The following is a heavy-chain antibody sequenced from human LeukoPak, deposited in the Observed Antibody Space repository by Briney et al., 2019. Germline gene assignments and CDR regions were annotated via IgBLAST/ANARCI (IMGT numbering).Heavy chain of an antibody. CDR3: ARGPITIVGGDNWFDP. J-gene: IGHJ5*02. V-gene: IGHV4-59*01. D-gene: IGHD3-10*01. CDR1: GGSISSYY. Sequence: SETLSLTCTVSGGSISSYYWSWIRQPPGKGLEWIGYIYYTGNTNYNPSLKSRVTISVDTSKNQFSLKLSSVTAADTAVYYCARGPITIVGGDNWFDPWGQGTLVTVSS. CDR2: IYYTGNT.